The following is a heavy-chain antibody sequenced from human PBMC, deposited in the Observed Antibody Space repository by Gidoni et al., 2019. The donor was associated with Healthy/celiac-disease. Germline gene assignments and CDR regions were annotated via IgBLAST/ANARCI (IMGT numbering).Heavy chain of an antibody. CDR2: INHSGST. Sequence: QVQLQQRGAGLLKPSETLSLTCAVYGGSFTGYYWSWIRQPPGKGLEWIGEINHSGSTNYNPSLKSRVTISVDTSKNQFSLKLSSVTAADTAVYYCARHAMVSYYYYGMDVWGQGTTVTVSS. D-gene: IGHD5-18*01. J-gene: IGHJ6*02. CDR1: GGSFTGYY. V-gene: IGHV4-34*01. CDR3: ARHAMVSYYYYGMDV.